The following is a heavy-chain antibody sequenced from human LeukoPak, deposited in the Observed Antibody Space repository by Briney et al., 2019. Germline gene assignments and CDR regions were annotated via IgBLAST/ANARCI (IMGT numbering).Heavy chain of an antibody. V-gene: IGHV3-7*01. D-gene: IGHD5-18*01. CDR3: ARDSGYSTFDL. Sequence: GGSLRLSCAASGFTFSNYAMSWVRQAPGKGLVWVASINNDGTEKYYGDSVNRRFSISRDNSKDSLYLQMNFLRPEDASTYYCARDSGYSTFDLWGQGTRVIVSS. CDR2: INNDGTEK. CDR1: GFTFSNYA. J-gene: IGHJ4*02.